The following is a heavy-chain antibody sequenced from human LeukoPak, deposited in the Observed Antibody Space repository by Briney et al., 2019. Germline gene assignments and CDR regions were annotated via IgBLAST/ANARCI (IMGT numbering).Heavy chain of an antibody. D-gene: IGHD4-17*01. CDR2: IYSGGST. CDR1: GFTVSSNY. CDR3: AGGTTVGKDMDV. Sequence: GGSLRLSCAASGFTVSSNYMSWVRQAPGKGLEWVSVIYSGGSTYYADSVKGRFTISRDNAKNSLYLQMNSLRAEDTAVYYCAGGTTVGKDMDVWGKGTTVTVSS. J-gene: IGHJ6*03. V-gene: IGHV3-53*01.